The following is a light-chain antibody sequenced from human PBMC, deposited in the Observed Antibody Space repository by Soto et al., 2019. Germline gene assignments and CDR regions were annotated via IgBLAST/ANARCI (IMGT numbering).Light chain of an antibody. Sequence: EFGLTQSPYTLSLSPGERATLSCRASQSVAANYLAWYQQKRGQAPRLLIYDASNRATGIPARFSGSGSGTDFTLTIICLEPEDFAVYYCQQHATYPRTFGQRTNVEI. CDR2: DAS. CDR3: QQHATYPRT. V-gene: IGKV3-11*01. J-gene: IGKJ1*01. CDR1: QSVAANY.